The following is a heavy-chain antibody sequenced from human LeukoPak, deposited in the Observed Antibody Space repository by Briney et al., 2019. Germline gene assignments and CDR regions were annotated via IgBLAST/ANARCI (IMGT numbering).Heavy chain of an antibody. V-gene: IGHV4-34*01. Sequence: SETLSLTCAVYGGSFSGYYWSWIRQPPGKGLEWIGEINHSGSTNYNPSLKSRVTISVDTSKNQFSLKLSSVTAADTAVYYCARGITIFGVVMSTTYGTDVWGQGTTVTVSS. D-gene: IGHD3-3*01. CDR3: ARGITIFGVVMSTTYGTDV. CDR2: INHSGST. J-gene: IGHJ6*02. CDR1: GGSFSGYY.